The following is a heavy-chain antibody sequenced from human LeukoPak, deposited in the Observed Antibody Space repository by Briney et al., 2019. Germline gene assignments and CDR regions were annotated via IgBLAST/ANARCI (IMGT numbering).Heavy chain of an antibody. D-gene: IGHD3-22*01. CDR3: ARDLNYYDSSGYLLGLDY. CDR2: IIPIFGTA. V-gene: IGHV1-69*05. CDR1: GGTFSSYA. J-gene: IGHJ4*02. Sequence: SVKVSCKASGGTFSSYAISWVRQAPRQGLEGMGGIIPIFGTANYAQKFQGRVTITTDESTSTAYMELSSLRSEDTAVYYCARDLNYYDSSGYLLGLDYWGQGTLVTVSS.